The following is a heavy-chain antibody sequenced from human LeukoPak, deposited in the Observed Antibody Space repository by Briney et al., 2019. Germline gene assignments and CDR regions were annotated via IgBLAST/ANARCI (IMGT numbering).Heavy chain of an antibody. J-gene: IGHJ4*02. D-gene: IGHD5-24*01. CDR2: IRADGTTK. CDR3: SRRFRD. Sequence: GGSLRLSCVGSGLSVRDSEMNWVRQAPGKGLERVAHIRADGTTKWYADSVRGRFNIARDNARNSLFLQMNSLRADDSATYYCSRRFRDWGQGILVTVSS. V-gene: IGHV3-48*03. CDR1: GLSVRDSE.